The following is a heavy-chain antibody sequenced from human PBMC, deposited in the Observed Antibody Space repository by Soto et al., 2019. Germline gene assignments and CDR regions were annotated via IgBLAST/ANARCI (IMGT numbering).Heavy chain of an antibody. CDR2: ISYDGSNK. Sequence: QVQLVESGGGVVQPGRSLRLSCAASGFTFSSYGMHWVRQAPGKGLEWVAVISYDGSNKYYADSVKGRFTISRDNSKDTLYLQMNSLRAEDTAVYYCAKDIGIAAAGPADYWGQGTLVTVSS. D-gene: IGHD6-13*01. J-gene: IGHJ4*02. V-gene: IGHV3-30*18. CDR1: GFTFSSYG. CDR3: AKDIGIAAAGPADY.